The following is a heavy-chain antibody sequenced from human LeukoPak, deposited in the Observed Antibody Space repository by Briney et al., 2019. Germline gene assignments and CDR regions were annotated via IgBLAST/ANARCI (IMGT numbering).Heavy chain of an antibody. D-gene: IGHD6-19*01. J-gene: IGHJ4*02. CDR1: GGSISSTSYY. CDR3: ARQAESRIAVAATGLYYFDY. CDR2: IYYTGST. Sequence: PSETLSLTCTVSGGSISSTSYYWGWIRQPPGKGLEWIGTIYYTGSTYYNPSLKSRVTISVDRSKNQFSLKLRSVTAAHTAVYYCARQAESRIAVAATGLYYFDYWGQGTLVTVSS. V-gene: IGHV4-39*01.